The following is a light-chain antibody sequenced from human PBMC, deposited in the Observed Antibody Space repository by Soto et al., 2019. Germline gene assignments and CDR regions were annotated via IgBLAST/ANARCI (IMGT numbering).Light chain of an antibody. V-gene: IGKV3-11*01. J-gene: IGKJ4*01. CDR1: QSVNNH. CDR2: EAS. Sequence: EIVLTQSPATVSLSPGERATLSCRASQSVNNHLAWYQQKPGQAPRLLIYEASKGATGIPARFSGSGSGMDFTLTISSLEPEDFAVYYWQQYNNWPFLLTFGGGTKVEIK. CDR3: QQYNNWPFLLT.